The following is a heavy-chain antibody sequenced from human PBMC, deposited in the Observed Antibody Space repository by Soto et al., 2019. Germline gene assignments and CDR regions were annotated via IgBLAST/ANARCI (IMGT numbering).Heavy chain of an antibody. D-gene: IGHD6-13*01. Sequence: GGSLRLSCAASGFTFSSYWMHWVRQAPGKGLVWVSRINSDGSSTSYADSVKGRFTISRDNAKNTLYLQMNSLRAEDTAVYYCARKGVAAAGSRKYNWFDPWGQGTLVTVSS. V-gene: IGHV3-74*01. CDR2: INSDGSST. CDR3: ARKGVAAAGSRKYNWFDP. J-gene: IGHJ5*02. CDR1: GFTFSSYW.